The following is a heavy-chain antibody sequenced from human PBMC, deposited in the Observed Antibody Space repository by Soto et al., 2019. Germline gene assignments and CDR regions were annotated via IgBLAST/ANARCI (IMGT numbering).Heavy chain of an antibody. CDR2: IYYSGST. J-gene: IGHJ6*02. V-gene: IGHV4-61*01. Sequence: SETLSLTCTVSGGSVSSGSYYWSWIRQPPGKGLEWIGYIYYSGSTNYNPSLKSRVTISVDTSKNQFSLKLSSVTAADTAVYYCARLPNYYDSSGYFYGMDVWGQGTTVTVSS. D-gene: IGHD3-22*01. CDR1: GGSVSSGSYY. CDR3: ARLPNYYDSSGYFYGMDV.